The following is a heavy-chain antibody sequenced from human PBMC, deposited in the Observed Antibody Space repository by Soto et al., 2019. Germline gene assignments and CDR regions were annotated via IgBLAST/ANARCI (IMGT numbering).Heavy chain of an antibody. CDR1: GGTFSSYA. V-gene: IGHV1-69*01. CDR3: ARETATVVPPLPAFDI. CDR2: IIPIFGTA. J-gene: IGHJ3*02. D-gene: IGHD4-17*01. Sequence: QVQLVQSGAEVKKPGSSVKVSCKASGGTFSSYAISWVRQAPGQGLEWMGGIIPIFGTANYAQKFQGRVTITADESTSTVYMELSSLRSEDTAVYSCARETATVVPPLPAFDIWGQGTMVTVSS.